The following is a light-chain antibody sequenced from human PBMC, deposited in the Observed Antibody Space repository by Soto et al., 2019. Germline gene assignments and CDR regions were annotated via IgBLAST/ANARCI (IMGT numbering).Light chain of an antibody. Sequence: IHMTQSPSSLSASVGDRVTITCRASQRITTYLNWYQQKPGEAPKLLISTSGTLQRGVPSRFIGSGSGTDFTLTITGLQRADFATYFCQQTYNTPYTFGQGTKLGIK. J-gene: IGKJ2*01. CDR3: QQTYNTPYT. CDR2: TSG. CDR1: QRITTY. V-gene: IGKV1-39*01.